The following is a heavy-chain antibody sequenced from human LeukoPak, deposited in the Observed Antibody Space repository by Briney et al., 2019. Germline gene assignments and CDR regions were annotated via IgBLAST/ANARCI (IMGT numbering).Heavy chain of an antibody. CDR3: AKVGTRDWYFDF. J-gene: IGHJ2*01. V-gene: IGHV3-7*01. CDR1: GFTFSNYW. D-gene: IGHD1-7*01. CDR2: IKEDGSEK. Sequence: GGSLRLSCAASGFTFSNYWMSWVRQAPGKGLEWVANIKEDGSEKYYVDSVKGRFTISRDNAKNSLYLQMNSLRAEDTAVYYCAKVGTRDWYFDFWGRGTLVTVAS.